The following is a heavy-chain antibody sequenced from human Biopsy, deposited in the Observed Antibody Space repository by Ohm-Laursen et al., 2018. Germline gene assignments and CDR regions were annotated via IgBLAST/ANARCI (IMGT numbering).Heavy chain of an antibody. J-gene: IGHJ4*02. Sequence: PGTLSLTCAVSGASISDYYCVWIRQPAGKGLEWIGLIFTSGSTTYNPSLRSRVTMSVDTSKNQFTLKLGSVTAADTAIYYCAKGYTDYSDSSGFSYYFRYWGQGTLVTVSS. CDR2: IFTSGST. V-gene: IGHV4-4*07. D-gene: IGHD3-22*01. CDR1: GASISDYY. CDR3: AKGYTDYSDSSGFSYYFRY.